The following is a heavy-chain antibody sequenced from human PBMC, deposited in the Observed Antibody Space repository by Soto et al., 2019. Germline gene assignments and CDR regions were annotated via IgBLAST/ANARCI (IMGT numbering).Heavy chain of an antibody. CDR1: GVSISSYY. D-gene: IGHD3-3*01. Sequence: WETLSLTCTVSGVSISSYYWSWIRQPPGEGLEWIGYIYYSGSTNYNPSLKSRVTISVDTSKNQFSLKLSSVTAADTAVYYCAGGVAYDFWSGYYYYYYGMDVWGQGTTVTVSS. CDR2: IYYSGST. CDR3: AGGVAYDFWSGYYYYYYGMDV. V-gene: IGHV4-59*01. J-gene: IGHJ6*02.